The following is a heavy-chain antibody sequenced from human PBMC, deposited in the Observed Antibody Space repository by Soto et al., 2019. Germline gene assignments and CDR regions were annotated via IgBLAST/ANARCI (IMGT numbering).Heavy chain of an antibody. J-gene: IGHJ4*01. Sequence: ASVKVSCKASGYIFSDYYIHWVRQAPGQGPEWMGWINPKTDDRRYAQKFRGRVAVTMDTSLSTVYMDLSWLTSDDTAVYYCARDSAEGDGIGWDHWGQGTLVTVSS. CDR1: GYIFSDYY. D-gene: IGHD1-26*01. CDR3: ARDSAEGDGIGWDH. V-gene: IGHV1-2*02. CDR2: INPKTDDR.